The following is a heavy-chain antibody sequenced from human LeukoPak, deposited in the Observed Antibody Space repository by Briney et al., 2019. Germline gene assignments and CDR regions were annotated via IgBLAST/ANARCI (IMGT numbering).Heavy chain of an antibody. Sequence: SETLSLTCTVSGYSISSGYYWGWIRQPPGKGLEWIGSIYHSGSTYYNPSLKSRVTISVDTSKNQFSLKLSSVTAADTAVYYCARVSVYSCSSTSCYSNWFDPWGQGTLVTVSS. D-gene: IGHD2-2*01. CDR1: GYSISSGYY. CDR2: IYHSGST. J-gene: IGHJ5*02. CDR3: ARVSVYSCSSTSCYSNWFDP. V-gene: IGHV4-38-2*02.